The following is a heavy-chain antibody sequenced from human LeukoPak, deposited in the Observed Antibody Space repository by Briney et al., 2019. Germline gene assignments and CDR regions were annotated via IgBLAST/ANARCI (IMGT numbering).Heavy chain of an antibody. D-gene: IGHD3-22*01. CDR2: ISSSGST. CDR1: GDSISSGDYY. J-gene: IGHJ4*02. Sequence: SETLSLTCTVSGDSISSGDYYWSWIRQPAGKGLEWIGRISSSGSTNYNPSLKSRVTISVDTSKKQFSLKLSSVTAADTAVYYCARVTGYMIEDYFDYWGQGTLVTVSS. CDR3: ARVTGYMIEDYFDY. V-gene: IGHV4-61*02.